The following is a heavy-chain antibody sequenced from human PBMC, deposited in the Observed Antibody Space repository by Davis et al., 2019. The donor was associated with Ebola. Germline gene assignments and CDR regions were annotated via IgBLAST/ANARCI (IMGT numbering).Heavy chain of an antibody. V-gene: IGHV3-7*01. CDR2: IKEDRSER. J-gene: IGHJ4*02. Sequence: GESLKISCAASGFTFSNYWMSWVRQAPGKGLEWVANIKEDRSERYYVDSVKGRFTISRDNAKKSLYLEMNSLRAEDTAVYYCATDNWGPALWGQGTLLTVSS. D-gene: IGHD7-27*01. CDR1: GFTFSNYW. CDR3: ATDNWGPAL.